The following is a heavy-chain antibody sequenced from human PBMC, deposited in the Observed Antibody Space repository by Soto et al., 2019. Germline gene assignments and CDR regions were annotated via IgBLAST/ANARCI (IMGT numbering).Heavy chain of an antibody. D-gene: IGHD6-13*01. CDR3: AKDLAYSSNWFDP. CDR1: GFTFSSYG. Sequence: QVQLVESGGGVVQPGRSLRLSCAASGFTFSSYGMHWVRQAPGKGLEWVAVISYDGSNKYYADSVKGRFTISRDNSKNTLYLQMNSLRAEDTAVYYCAKDLAYSSNWFDPWGQGTLVTVSS. V-gene: IGHV3-30*18. CDR2: ISYDGSNK. J-gene: IGHJ5*02.